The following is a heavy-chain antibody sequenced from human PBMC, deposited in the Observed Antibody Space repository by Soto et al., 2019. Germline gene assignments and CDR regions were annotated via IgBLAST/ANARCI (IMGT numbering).Heavy chain of an antibody. CDR2: FYYSGTT. D-gene: IGHD3-10*02. CDR1: CDSITASYSN. CDR3: AKLVRDDVRRSDLDH. Sequence: ASETLSLTCTVSCDSITASYSNWSWIRQPPGKGLEWIGTFYYSGTTSQNPPLRSRITISGDTSRNQFSLNLRSVTAADSGVYSCAKLVRDDVRRSDLDHWGQGTLVTVSS. J-gene: IGHJ4*02. V-gene: IGHV4-39*01.